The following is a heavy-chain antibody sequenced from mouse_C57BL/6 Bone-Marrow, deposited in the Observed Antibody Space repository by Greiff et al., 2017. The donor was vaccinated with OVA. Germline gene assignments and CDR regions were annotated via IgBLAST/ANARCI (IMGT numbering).Heavy chain of an antibody. CDR2: ISSGGDYI. J-gene: IGHJ3*01. CDR1: GFTFSSYA. CDR3: TRDRGYYSNYNPLAY. Sequence: EVNVVESGEGLVKPGGSLKLSCAASGFTFSSYAMSWVRQTPEKRLEWVAYISSGGDYIYYADTVKGRFTISRDNARNTLYLQMSSLKSEDTAMYYCTRDRGYYSNYNPLAYWGQGTLVTVSA. V-gene: IGHV5-9-1*02. D-gene: IGHD2-5*01.